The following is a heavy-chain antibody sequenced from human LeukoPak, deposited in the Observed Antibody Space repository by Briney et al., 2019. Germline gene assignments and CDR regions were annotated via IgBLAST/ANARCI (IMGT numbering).Heavy chain of an antibody. CDR1: GFSLGTYG. CDR3: AKDQYRYSYGSYGMDV. V-gene: IGHV3-33*06. Sequence: PGRSLRLSCAASGFSLGTYGMHWVRQAPGKGLEWVALIWFDGDRKYYVDSVRGRFSISGDNSKNTLYLQMNSLRAEDTAVYYCAKDQYRYSYGSYGMDVWGQGTTVTVSS. J-gene: IGHJ6*02. CDR2: IWFDGDRK. D-gene: IGHD5-18*01.